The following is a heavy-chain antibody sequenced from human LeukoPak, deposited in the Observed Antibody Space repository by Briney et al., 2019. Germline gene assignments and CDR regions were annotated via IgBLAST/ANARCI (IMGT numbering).Heavy chain of an antibody. V-gene: IGHV4-39*01. CDR1: GVSTISSIYD. CDR2: INYSGST. J-gene: IGHJ4*02. Sequence: SETLSLTCTVSGVSTISSIYDWGWIRQPPGKGLEWIGSINYSGSTDYNPSLKSRVTISVDASKNQFSLKMSSVTAADTAVYYCARHFDNWGQGTLVTVSS. CDR3: ARHFDN.